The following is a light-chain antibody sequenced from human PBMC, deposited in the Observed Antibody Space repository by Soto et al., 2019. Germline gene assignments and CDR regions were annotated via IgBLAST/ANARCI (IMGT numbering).Light chain of an antibody. CDR3: HQRYSLPST. V-gene: IGKV3-11*01. CDR1: QSVTTY. CDR2: GTS. J-gene: IGKJ3*01. Sequence: EIVLTQSPATLSLSPGERATLSCRASQSVTTYLAWYQQRPGRAPRLLIYGTSNRATGVPARFSGSGSGTDFTLTISSLEPEDFAVYYCHQRYSLPSTFGPGTTVDVK.